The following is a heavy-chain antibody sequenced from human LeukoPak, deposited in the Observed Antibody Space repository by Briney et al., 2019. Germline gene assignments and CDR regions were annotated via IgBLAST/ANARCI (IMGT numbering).Heavy chain of an antibody. D-gene: IGHD3-22*01. CDR1: GYTFTSYG. Sequence: ASVKVSCKASGYTFTSYGISWVRQAPGQGLEWMGWISAYNGNTNYAQKLQGRVTMTTDTSTSTAYMELRSLRSDDTAVYYCARVLNYYDSSAYNRGRPVPDYWGQGTLVTVSS. CDR2: ISAYNGNT. V-gene: IGHV1-18*01. J-gene: IGHJ4*02. CDR3: ARVLNYYDSSAYNRGRPVPDY.